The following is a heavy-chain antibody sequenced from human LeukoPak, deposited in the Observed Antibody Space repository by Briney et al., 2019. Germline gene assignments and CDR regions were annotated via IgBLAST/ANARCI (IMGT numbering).Heavy chain of an antibody. V-gene: IGHV3-11*04. Sequence: GGSLRLSCAASGFTFSDYYMSWIRQAPGKGLEWVSFISSGGNTINYADSMKGRFTISRDNAKNSLYLQMNSLRAEDTAVYYCARDRTRETFDYWGRGTLVTVSS. CDR3: ARDRTRETFDY. CDR2: ISSGGNTI. D-gene: IGHD1-1*01. J-gene: IGHJ4*02. CDR1: GFTFSDYY.